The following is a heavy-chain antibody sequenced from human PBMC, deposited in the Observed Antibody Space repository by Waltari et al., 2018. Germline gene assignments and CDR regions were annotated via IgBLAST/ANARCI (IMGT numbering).Heavy chain of an antibody. Sequence: QLQLQESGPGLVKPSETLSLTYTVSRSSIRNHNYYWGWVRQPPGKGLEWIGSFYKSGTTYYNPSLKSRVTISVDTSNNQFSLKLNSVTAADTAVYYCVRGYPDIVATISDYWGQGTLVIVSS. V-gene: IGHV4-39*07. CDR3: VRGYPDIVATISDY. D-gene: IGHD5-12*01. CDR1: RSSIRNHNYY. J-gene: IGHJ4*02. CDR2: FYKSGTT.